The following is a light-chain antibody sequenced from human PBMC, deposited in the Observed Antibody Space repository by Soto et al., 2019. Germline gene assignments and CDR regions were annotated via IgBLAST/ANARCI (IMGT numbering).Light chain of an antibody. V-gene: IGKV1-39*01. CDR3: QQSDSTPTSIT. Sequence: DIQMTQSPSSLSASVGDRVTITCRASQSISSYLNWYQQKPGKAPKLLIYAASSLQSGVPSRFSGSGSGTDFTLTISSLQPEDFATYYCQQSDSTPTSITFGQGTRLEIK. J-gene: IGKJ5*01. CDR1: QSISSY. CDR2: AAS.